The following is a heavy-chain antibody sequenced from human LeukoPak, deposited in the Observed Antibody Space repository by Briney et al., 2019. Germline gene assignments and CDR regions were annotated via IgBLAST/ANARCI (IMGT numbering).Heavy chain of an antibody. CDR2: ISSSSSYI. D-gene: IGHD2/OR15-2a*01. J-gene: IGHJ4*02. Sequence: GGSLRLSCAASGFTFSNYTMNWVRQAPGKGLEWVSSISSSSSYIFYADSVKGRFTISRDNAKTSLYLQMNSLRAEDAAVYYCASPIFYRVFDCWAKGTLVTVSS. V-gene: IGHV3-21*01. CDR1: GFTFSNYT. CDR3: ASPIFYRVFDC.